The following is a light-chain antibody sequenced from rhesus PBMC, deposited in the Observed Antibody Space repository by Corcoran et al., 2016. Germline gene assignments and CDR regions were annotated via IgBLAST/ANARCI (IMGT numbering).Light chain of an antibody. CDR3: MQHKALPFT. Sequence: DIVMTQTPLSLPVTPGESASFSCRSSQSLLHTNGYTYLYWYLQKPGQSLHLLIYGGSNRASGVPDRFSGSGSGTDFTLKISKVEAENVWLYFCMQHKALPFTFGPGTKLDIK. CDR1: QSLLHTNGYTY. CDR2: GGS. J-gene: IGKJ3*01. V-gene: IGKV2-61*01.